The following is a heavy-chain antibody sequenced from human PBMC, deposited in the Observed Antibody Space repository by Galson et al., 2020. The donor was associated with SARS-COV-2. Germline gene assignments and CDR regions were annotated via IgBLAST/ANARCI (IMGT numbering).Heavy chain of an antibody. V-gene: IGHV3-21*01. J-gene: IGHJ4*02. D-gene: IGHD6-13*01. Sequence: GGSLRLSCAASGFTFSSYSMNWVRQAPGKGLEWVSSISSSSSYIYYADSVKGRFTISRDNAKNSLYLQMNSLRAEDTAVYYCASLCMMAAAGIGLPADYWGQGTLVTVSS. CDR1: GFTFSSYS. CDR3: ASLCMMAAAGIGLPADY. CDR2: ISSSSSYI.